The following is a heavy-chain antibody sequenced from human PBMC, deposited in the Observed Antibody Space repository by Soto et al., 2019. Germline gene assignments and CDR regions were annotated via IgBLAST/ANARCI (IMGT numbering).Heavy chain of an antibody. CDR3: ARVGKYYDILTGYYSGSWFDP. D-gene: IGHD3-9*01. CDR2: INHSGST. V-gene: IGHV4-34*01. CDR1: GGSFIGYY. J-gene: IGHJ5*02. Sequence: SETLSLTCAVYGGSFIGYYCIFIRHPPFKWLEWIGEINHSGSTNYNPSLKSRVTISVDTSKNQFSLKLSSVTAADTAVYYCARVGKYYDILTGYYSGSWFDPWGQGTLVTVSS.